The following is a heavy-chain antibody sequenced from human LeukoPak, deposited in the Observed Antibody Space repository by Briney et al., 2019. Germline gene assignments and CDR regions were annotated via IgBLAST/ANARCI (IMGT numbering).Heavy chain of an antibody. CDR2: IYPGDSDT. CDR3: ARLTTRAYCGGDCYSYFDY. D-gene: IGHD2-21*02. Sequence: GESLKISCKGSGYSFTSYWIGWVRQMPGKGPEWMGIIYPGDSDTRYSPSFQGQVTISADKSISTAYLQWSSLKASDTAMYYCARLTTRAYCGGDCYSYFDYWGQGTLVTVSS. CDR1: GYSFTSYW. J-gene: IGHJ4*02. V-gene: IGHV5-51*01.